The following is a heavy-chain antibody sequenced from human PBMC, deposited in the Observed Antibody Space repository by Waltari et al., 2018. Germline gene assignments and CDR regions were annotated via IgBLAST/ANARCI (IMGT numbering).Heavy chain of an antibody. Sequence: QVQLVESGGGVVQPGRSLRLSCAASGFTFSSYGMHWVRQAPGKGLEWVAVISYDGSNKYYADSVKGRFTISRDNSKNTLYLQMNSLRAEDTAVYYCAKVSVEYQLLSPFDYWGQGTLVTVSS. V-gene: IGHV3-30*18. CDR2: ISYDGSNK. J-gene: IGHJ4*02. CDR1: GFTFSSYG. D-gene: IGHD2-2*01. CDR3: AKVSVEYQLLSPFDY.